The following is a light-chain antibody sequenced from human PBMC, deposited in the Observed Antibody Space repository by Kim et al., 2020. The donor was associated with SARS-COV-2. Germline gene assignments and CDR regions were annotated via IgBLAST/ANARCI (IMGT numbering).Light chain of an antibody. V-gene: IGLV2-11*01. CDR2: DVT. CDR1: TSNVGNYNY. Sequence: GQSVTISCTGTTSNVGNYNYVSWYQQHPGKAPKLIIYDVTKRPSGVPDRFSGSKSGNAASLTISGLQPEDEADYYCCSYAGTYTFTFGGGTKVTVL. J-gene: IGLJ2*01. CDR3: CSYAGTYTFT.